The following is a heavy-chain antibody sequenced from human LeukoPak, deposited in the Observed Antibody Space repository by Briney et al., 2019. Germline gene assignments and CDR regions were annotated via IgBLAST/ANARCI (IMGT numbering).Heavy chain of an antibody. D-gene: IGHD4-17*01. CDR1: GGSFSGYY. CDR2: INHSGST. V-gene: IGHV4-34*01. Sequence: SETLSLTCAVYGGSFSGYYWSWIRQPPGKGLEWIGEINHSGSTNYNPSLKSRVTISVDTSKNQFSLELSSVTAADTAVYYCARGSEREVNDYGDPYYFDYWGQGTLVTVSS. J-gene: IGHJ4*02. CDR3: ARGSEREVNDYGDPYYFDY.